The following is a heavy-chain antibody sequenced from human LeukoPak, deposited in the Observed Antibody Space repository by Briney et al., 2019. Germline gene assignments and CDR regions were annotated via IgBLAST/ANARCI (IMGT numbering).Heavy chain of an antibody. CDR2: INPNSGGT. CDR1: GYTFTGYY. V-gene: IGHV1-2*02. Sequence: ASVKVPCKASGYTFTGYYIHWVRQAPGQGLECVGWINPNSGGTSYAQKFQGGVTMTRDTSISTAYMELSRLRSDDTAVYYCARGGSGSYFSWLDPWGQGTLVTVSS. CDR3: ARGGSGSYFSWLDP. J-gene: IGHJ5*02. D-gene: IGHD3-10*01.